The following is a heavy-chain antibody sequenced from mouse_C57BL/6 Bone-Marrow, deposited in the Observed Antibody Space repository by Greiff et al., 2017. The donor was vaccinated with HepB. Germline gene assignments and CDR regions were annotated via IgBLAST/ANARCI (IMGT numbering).Heavy chain of an antibody. CDR3: AILYGSSNWYFDV. V-gene: IGHV1-78*01. Sequence: QVQLQQSDAELVKPGASVKISCKVSGYTFTDHTIHWMKQRPEQGLEWIGYIYPRDGSTKYNEKFKGKATLTADKSSSTAYMQLNSLTSEDSAVYLCAILYGSSNWYFDVGGTGTTVTVSS. CDR1: GYTFTDHT. J-gene: IGHJ1*03. CDR2: IYPRDGST. D-gene: IGHD1-1*01.